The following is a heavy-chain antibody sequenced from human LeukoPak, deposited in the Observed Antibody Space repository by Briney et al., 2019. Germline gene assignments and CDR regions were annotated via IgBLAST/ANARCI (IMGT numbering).Heavy chain of an antibody. V-gene: IGHV3-11*04. CDR1: GFTSRFSFSDYY. J-gene: IGHJ5*02. CDR2: ISNSGNTI. Sequence: GGSLRLSCAASGFTSRFSFSDYYMSWIRQAPGKGLEWLSFISNSGNTIHYADSVRGRFTISRDNAKNSLYLQMNSLRVDDTATYYCVMTAGRAAATDLWGQGALVTVSS. CDR3: VMTAGRAAATDL.